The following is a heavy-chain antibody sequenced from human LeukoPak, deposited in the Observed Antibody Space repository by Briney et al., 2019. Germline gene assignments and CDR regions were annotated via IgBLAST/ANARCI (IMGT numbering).Heavy chain of an antibody. J-gene: IGHJ3*02. CDR1: GFTFSSYW. D-gene: IGHD3-10*01. V-gene: IGHV3-74*01. CDR2: INSDGSST. CDR3: VRDGGSGSYGAFDI. Sequence: PGGSLRLSCAASGFTFSSYWMHWVRHAPGKGLVWVSRINSDGSSTTYADSVKDRFTISRDNTKNTLSLQMNSLRAEDTAVYYCVRDGGSGSYGAFDIWAQGTMVTVSS.